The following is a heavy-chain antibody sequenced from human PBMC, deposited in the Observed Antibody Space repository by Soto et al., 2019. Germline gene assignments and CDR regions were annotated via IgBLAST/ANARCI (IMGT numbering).Heavy chain of an antibody. CDR2: LIPILGTT. J-gene: IGHJ4*02. CDR3: ARASGYVSGWYHDY. V-gene: IGHV1-69*13. D-gene: IGHD6-19*01. CDR1: GGTFSSDA. Sequence: SVKVSCKASGGTFSSDAVSWVRQAPGQGLEWMGGLIPILGTTHYAQKFQGRVTITADESTNTAYMELSSLRSDDTAVYYCARASGYVSGWYHDYWGQGTRVTVSS.